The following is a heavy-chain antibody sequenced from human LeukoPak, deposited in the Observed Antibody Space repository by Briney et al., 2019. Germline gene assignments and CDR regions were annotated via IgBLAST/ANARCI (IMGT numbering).Heavy chain of an antibody. D-gene: IGHD5-18*01. CDR2: IDPNSDNI. CDR3: ARSAYNYGYVHFDH. J-gene: IGHJ5*02. V-gene: IGHV1-2*02. Sequence: ASVKVSCKASGYTFTGCFIHYVRQAPGQGLEWMGWIDPNSDNIRYSETFKDRVTMTRDTSTNTAYMELSWLRSDDTAVYYCARSAYNYGYVHFDHWGQGTLVIVSS. CDR1: GYTFTGCF.